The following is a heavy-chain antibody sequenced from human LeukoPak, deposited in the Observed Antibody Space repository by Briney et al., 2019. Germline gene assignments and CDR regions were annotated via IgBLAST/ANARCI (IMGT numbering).Heavy chain of an antibody. CDR3: ATTGRTGTSDY. J-gene: IGHJ4*02. CDR2: IYSGGST. Sequence: SGGSLRLSCAASGFTVSSNYMSWVRQAPGKGLEWVSVIYSGGSTYYADSVKGRFTISRDNSKNTLYLQMNSLRAEDTAVYYCATTGRTGTSDYWGQGTLVTVSS. D-gene: IGHD1-1*01. CDR1: GFTVSSNY. V-gene: IGHV3-53*01.